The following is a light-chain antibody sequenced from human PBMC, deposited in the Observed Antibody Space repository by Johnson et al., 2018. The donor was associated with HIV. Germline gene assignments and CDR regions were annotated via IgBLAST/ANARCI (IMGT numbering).Light chain of an antibody. CDR2: YNN. J-gene: IGLJ1*01. V-gene: IGLV1-51*01. CDR3: GTWDSSLSAGWGYV. CDR1: SSNIGNNY. Sequence: QSVLTQPPSVSAAPGQKVTISCSGSSSNIGNNYVSWYQQLPGTAPKLLIYYNNKRPSGIPDRFSGSKSGTSATLGITGLQTGDEADYYCGTWDSSLSAGWGYVFGTGTKVTVL.